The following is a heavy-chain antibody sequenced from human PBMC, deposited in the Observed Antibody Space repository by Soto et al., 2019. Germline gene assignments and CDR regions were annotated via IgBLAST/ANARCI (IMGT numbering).Heavy chain of an antibody. CDR2: IIPTLDIV. V-gene: IGHV1-69*08. CDR1: GGTFNSHT. CDR3: ARDERGYNYVSDYGLDV. J-gene: IGHJ6*02. D-gene: IGHD5-18*01. Sequence: QVQLVQSGAELKKPGSSVKVSCEASGGTFNSHTIIAWVRQSPGQGPEWMGRIIPTLDIVDYAQKFQDRLTITADRPTNTSFMELRGLVSEDTAVYYCARDERGYNYVSDYGLDVWRQGTTVIVS.